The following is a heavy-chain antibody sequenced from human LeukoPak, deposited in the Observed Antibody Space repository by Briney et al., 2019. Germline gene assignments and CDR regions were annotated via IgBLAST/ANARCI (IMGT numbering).Heavy chain of an antibody. CDR1: GFTFSSYE. V-gene: IGHV3-48*03. CDR3: ARAPRRIAVAGPLDY. J-gene: IGHJ4*02. D-gene: IGHD6-19*01. Sequence: GGSLRLSCAASGFTFSSYEMNWVRQAPGKGLEWVSYISSSGSTIYYADSVKGRFTISRDNAKNSLYLQMNSLRAEDTAVYYCARAPRRIAVAGPLDYWGQGTLVTVSS. CDR2: ISSSGSTI.